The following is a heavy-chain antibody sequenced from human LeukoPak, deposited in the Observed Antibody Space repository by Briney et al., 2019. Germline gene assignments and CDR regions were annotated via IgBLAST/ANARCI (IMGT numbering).Heavy chain of an antibody. D-gene: IGHD5-12*01. V-gene: IGHV4-4*07. J-gene: IGHJ4*02. CDR3: ARDRLANFDY. CDR2: IYISGST. Sequence: PSETLSLTCTVSGGSISSYYWGWIRQPPGKGLEWIGRIYISGSTNYNPSLKSRVTISLDTSKNQFSLKLSSVTAADTAVYYCARDRLANFDYWGQGTLVTVSS. CDR1: GGSISSYY.